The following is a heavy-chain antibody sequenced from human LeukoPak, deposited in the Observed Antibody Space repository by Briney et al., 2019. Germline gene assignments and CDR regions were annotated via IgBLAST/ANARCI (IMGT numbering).Heavy chain of an antibody. CDR1: GFTFDDYA. Sequence: PGRSLRLSCAASGFTFDDYAMHWVRQAPGKGLEWVSGISWNSGSIGYADSVKGRFTISRDNAKNSLYLQMNSLRAEDTALYYCAKDMAGDYGDYGGGAFDIWGQGTMVTVSS. V-gene: IGHV3-9*01. CDR3: AKDMAGDYGDYGGGAFDI. D-gene: IGHD4-17*01. J-gene: IGHJ3*02. CDR2: ISWNSGSI.